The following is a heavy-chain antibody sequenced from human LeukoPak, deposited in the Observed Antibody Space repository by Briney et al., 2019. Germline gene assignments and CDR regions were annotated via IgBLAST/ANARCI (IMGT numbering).Heavy chain of an antibody. D-gene: IGHD6-13*01. J-gene: IGHJ6*03. CDR1: GGSFSGYY. V-gene: IGHV4-34*01. CDR3: ARQGGSNSPYYYYYMDV. CDR2: INHSGST. Sequence: PSETLSLTCAVYGGSFSGYYWNWIRQPPGKGLEWIGEINHSGSTNYNPSLRSRVTISVDTSKSQFSLKLSSVTAADTAVYYCARQGGSNSPYYYYYMDVWGKGTTVTVSS.